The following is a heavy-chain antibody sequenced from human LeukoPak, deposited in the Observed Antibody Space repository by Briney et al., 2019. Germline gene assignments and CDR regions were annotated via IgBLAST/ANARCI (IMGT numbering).Heavy chain of an antibody. CDR2: IYPADSDT. D-gene: IGHD2-21*01. CDR1: GYSFSSDW. J-gene: IGHJ6*03. Sequence: GESLKISCKGSGYSFSSDWIGWVRQMPGKGLEWMGIIYPADSDTRYSPSFQGQVTISAAKSISTAYVQWSSLKASDTAMYYCARHVAPHPNYNYHHMDVWGKGTTVTVSS. V-gene: IGHV5-51*01. CDR3: ARHVAPHPNYNYHHMDV.